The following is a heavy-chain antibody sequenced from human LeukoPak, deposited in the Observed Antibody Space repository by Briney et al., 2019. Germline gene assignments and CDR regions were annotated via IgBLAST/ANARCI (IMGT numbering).Heavy chain of an antibody. CDR2: ISAYNGNT. Sequence: EASVKVSCKTSGYTFTSYGISWVRQAPGQGLEWMGWISAYNGNTNYAQKLQGRVTMTTDTSTSTAYMELRSLRSDDTAVYYCARDGLFTLYSSAFDIWGQGTMVTVSS. J-gene: IGHJ3*02. V-gene: IGHV1-18*01. CDR1: GYTFTSYG. D-gene: IGHD2-15*01. CDR3: ARDGLFTLYSSAFDI.